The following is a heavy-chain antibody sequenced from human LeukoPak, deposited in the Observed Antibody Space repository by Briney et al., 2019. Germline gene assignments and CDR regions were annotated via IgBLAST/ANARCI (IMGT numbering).Heavy chain of an antibody. CDR3: SRADYYGSGSPISLDV. Sequence: GRSLRLSCAASGFTFSDYYVSWVRQAPGKGLEWVGLIRSKAYGVTTEHAASVKGRFTISRDDSKSIAYLQMNSLKTEDTAVYYCSRADYYGSGSPISLDVWGKGTTVTVSS. D-gene: IGHD3-10*01. CDR2: IRSKAYGVTT. CDR1: GFTFSDYY. V-gene: IGHV3-49*04. J-gene: IGHJ6*04.